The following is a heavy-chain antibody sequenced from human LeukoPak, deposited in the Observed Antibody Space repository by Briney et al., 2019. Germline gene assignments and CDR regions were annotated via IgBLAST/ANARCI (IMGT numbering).Heavy chain of an antibody. J-gene: IGHJ4*02. CDR2: IYYSGST. Sequence: SETLSLTCAVYGGSFSGYYWSWIRQPPGKGLEWIGYIYYSGSTNYNPSLKSRVTISVDTSKNQFSLKLSSVTAADTAVYYCASLGAAGPIPFDYWGQGTLVTVSS. V-gene: IGHV4-59*01. CDR1: GGSFSGYY. D-gene: IGHD6-13*01. CDR3: ASLGAAGPIPFDY.